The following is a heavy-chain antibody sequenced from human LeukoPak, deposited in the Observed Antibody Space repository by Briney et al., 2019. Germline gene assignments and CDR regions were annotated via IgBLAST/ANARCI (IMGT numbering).Heavy chain of an antibody. CDR1: GFTFNNYW. CDR2: IKQDGSQK. CDR3: ARIGYSSSCTDY. D-gene: IGHD2-2*01. V-gene: IGHV3-7*01. Sequence: GGSLRLSCAASGFTFNNYWMTWVRQAPGKGLEWVANIKQDGSQKYYVDSVKGRFTISRDNAKNSVYLQMNSLRAGDTGVYYCARIGYSSSCTDYWGQGTLVTVSS. J-gene: IGHJ4*02.